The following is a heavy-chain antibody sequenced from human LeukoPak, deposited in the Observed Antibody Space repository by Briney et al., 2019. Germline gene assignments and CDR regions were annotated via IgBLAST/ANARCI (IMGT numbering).Heavy chain of an antibody. CDR1: GYTFTSYD. CDR3: ARWTSSTTRNYYYYYGMDV. CDR2: MNPNSGNT. J-gene: IGHJ6*02. V-gene: IGHV1-8*01. D-gene: IGHD2-2*01. Sequence: GASVKVSCKASGYTFTSYDINWVRQATGQGRDWMGWMNPNSGNTGYAQKFQGRVTMTRNTSISTAYMELSSLRSADTAVYYCARWTSSTTRNYYYYYGMDVWGQGTTVTVSS.